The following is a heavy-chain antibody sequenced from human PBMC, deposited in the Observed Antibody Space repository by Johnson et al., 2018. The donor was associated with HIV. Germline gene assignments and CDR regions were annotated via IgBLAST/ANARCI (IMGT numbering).Heavy chain of an antibody. J-gene: IGHJ3*02. CDR2: IKEDGTEK. Sequence: VQLVESGGGLVEPGGSLRLSCIASGFIFGSCWMTWVRQAPGERLEWVANIKEDGTEKDYVDSVKGRFTVSRDNAKNSLYLQMNSLRAEDTAVYYCASGDAFDIWGRGTKVTVSS. CDR1: GFIFGSCW. CDR3: ASGDAFDI. V-gene: IGHV3-7*05.